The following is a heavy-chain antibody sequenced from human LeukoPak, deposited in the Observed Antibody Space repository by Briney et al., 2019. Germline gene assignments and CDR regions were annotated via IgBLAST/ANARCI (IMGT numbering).Heavy chain of an antibody. CDR1: GYTFTSYG. CDR2: ISAYNGNT. Sequence: ASVKGSCKASGYTFTSYGISWVRQAPGQGLECMGWISAYNGNTNYAQKLQGRVTMTTDTSTSTAYMELRSLRSDDTAVYYCARDFGNYYDSSGYAPLDYYYYYMDVWGKGTTVTVSS. J-gene: IGHJ6*03. V-gene: IGHV1-18*01. D-gene: IGHD3-22*01. CDR3: ARDFGNYYDSSGYAPLDYYYYYMDV.